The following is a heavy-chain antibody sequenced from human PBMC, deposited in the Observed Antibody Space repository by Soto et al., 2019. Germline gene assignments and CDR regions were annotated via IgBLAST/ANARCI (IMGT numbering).Heavy chain of an antibody. D-gene: IGHD6-19*01. J-gene: IGHJ4*02. Sequence: ASVKVSCKASGYIFTGYYMHWVRQAPVQGLEWMGWINPNNGGTKYAQKFQGWVTMTRDTSISTAYMELRRLTSDDTAVYYCAASRAGIAVAGTTEHSLDYWCQGTMVTVSS. V-gene: IGHV1-2*04. CDR1: GYIFTGYY. CDR2: INPNNGGT. CDR3: AASRAGIAVAGTTEHSLDY.